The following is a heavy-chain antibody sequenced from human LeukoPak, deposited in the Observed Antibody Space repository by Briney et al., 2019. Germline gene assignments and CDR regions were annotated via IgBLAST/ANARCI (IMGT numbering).Heavy chain of an antibody. J-gene: IGHJ6*03. CDR3: ARGGWGSGWFGGGGDYMDV. Sequence: SETLSLSCNVSGGSVSDYYWSWIRQPAGKGLEYIGRMSSGGTTDHHPSLESRVTMSVDRTKNLLFLKLTSVTAADTAVYYCARGGWGSGWFGGGGDYMDVWGKGTTVIVSS. CDR1: GGSVSDYY. CDR2: MSSGGTT. V-gene: IGHV4-4*07. D-gene: IGHD6-19*01.